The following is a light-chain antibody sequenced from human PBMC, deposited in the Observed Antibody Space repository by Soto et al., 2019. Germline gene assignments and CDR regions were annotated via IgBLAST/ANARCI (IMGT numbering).Light chain of an antibody. CDR1: QTINSY. CDR3: QQTYSTRGT. J-gene: IGKJ1*01. V-gene: IGKV1-39*01. CDR2: SAS. Sequence: DIQMTQSPSSLSASVGDRVTITCRASQTINSYLNWYQHKPGKAPKHLIYSASSLQSGVPSRFSGGGSGTDFTLTIRSLQPEDFATYYCQQTYSTRGTFGQGTKVDSK.